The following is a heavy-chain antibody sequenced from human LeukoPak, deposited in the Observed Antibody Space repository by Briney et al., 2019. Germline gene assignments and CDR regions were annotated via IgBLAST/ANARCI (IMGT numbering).Heavy chain of an antibody. CDR3: ARRPSKYYDILTGYYRREFDY. D-gene: IGHD3-9*01. Sequence: ASVKVSCKASGGTFNSYAISWVRQAPGHGLEWMGGIIPMSHTANYPQKFRGRLTITADIPTSTVYMELSSLRSEDTAVYYCARRPSKYYDILTGYYRREFDYWGQGTLVTVSS. CDR2: IIPMSHTA. V-gene: IGHV1-69*06. J-gene: IGHJ4*02. CDR1: GGTFNSYA.